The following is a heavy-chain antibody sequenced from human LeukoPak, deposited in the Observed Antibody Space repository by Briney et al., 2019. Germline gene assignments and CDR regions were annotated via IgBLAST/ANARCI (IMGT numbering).Heavy chain of an antibody. CDR3: ARSGYCSGGICSDAFDI. CDR2: INPSGGST. V-gene: IGHV1-46*01. CDR1: GYTFTSYY. Sequence: GASVKVSCKGSGYTFTSYYMHWVRQAPGQGVEGMGVINPSGGSTSYAQKFQGRVTMTRDTSTSTVYMELSSLRSEDTAVYYCARSGYCSGGICSDAFDIWGQGTMVTVSS. D-gene: IGHD2-15*01. J-gene: IGHJ3*02.